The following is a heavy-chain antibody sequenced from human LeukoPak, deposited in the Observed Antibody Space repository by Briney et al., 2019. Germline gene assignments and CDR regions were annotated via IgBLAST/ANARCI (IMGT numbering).Heavy chain of an antibody. V-gene: IGHV3-21*01. CDR1: GFTFSSYS. D-gene: IGHD3-22*01. CDR3: ARDLYDSSGYYPAGRNAFDI. CDR2: ISSSSSYI. Sequence: GGSLRLSCAASGFTFSSYSLNWVRQAPGKGLEWISSISSSSSYIYYADSVKGRFTISRDNDKNSLYLQMNSLRAEDTAVYYCARDLYDSSGYYPAGRNAFDIWGQGTMVTVSS. J-gene: IGHJ3*02.